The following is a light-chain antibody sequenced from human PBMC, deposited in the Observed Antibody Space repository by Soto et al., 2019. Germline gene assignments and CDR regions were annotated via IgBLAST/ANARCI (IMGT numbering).Light chain of an antibody. CDR2: DVN. CDR3: SAYTTSTTPLFV. Sequence: QSALIQSASVSGSPGQSITISCTGTGRDVGNYKYVSWYQQHPDKAPKLVIYDVNNRPSGVSNRFSGSKSGNTASLTISGLQGEDEADYYCSAYTTSTTPLFVFGTGTKLTVL. V-gene: IGLV2-14*03. CDR1: GRDVGNYKY. J-gene: IGLJ1*01.